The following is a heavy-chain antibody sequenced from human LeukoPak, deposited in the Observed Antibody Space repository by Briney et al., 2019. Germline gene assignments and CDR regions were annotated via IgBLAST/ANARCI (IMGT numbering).Heavy chain of an antibody. CDR3: AKDGQLVRYFDY. J-gene: IGHJ4*02. Sequence: GGSLRLSCAASGFTFSSYAMSWVRQAPGKGLEWVSAISGSGGSTYCADSVKGRFTISRDNSKNTLYLQMNSLRAEDTAVYYCAKDGQLVRYFDYWGQGTLVTVSS. D-gene: IGHD6-6*01. CDR2: ISGSGGST. CDR1: GFTFSSYA. V-gene: IGHV3-23*01.